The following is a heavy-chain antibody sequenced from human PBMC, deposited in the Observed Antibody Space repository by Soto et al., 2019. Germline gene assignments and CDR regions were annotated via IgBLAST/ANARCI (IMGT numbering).Heavy chain of an antibody. CDR2: TSHSGVSA. V-gene: IGHV3-23*01. CDR3: AKALVVPAAPYYYYYYGMDV. Sequence: GGSLRLSCAASGFTFSIYAMSWVRQAPGEGLEWVSSTSHSGVSAYYADSVEGRFTISRDNSKNTLYLQMNSLRAEDTAVYYCAKALVVPAAPYYYYYYGMDVWGQGTTVTVS. J-gene: IGHJ6*02. CDR1: GFTFSIYA. D-gene: IGHD2-2*01.